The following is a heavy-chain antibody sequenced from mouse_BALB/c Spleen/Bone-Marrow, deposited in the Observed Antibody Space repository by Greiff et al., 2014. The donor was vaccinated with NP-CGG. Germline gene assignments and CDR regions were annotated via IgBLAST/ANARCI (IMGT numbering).Heavy chain of an antibody. CDR3: ARSGEKYGALDY. D-gene: IGHD1-1*02. CDR2: ISDGGIYT. Sequence: EVHLVESGGGLVKPGGSLKLSCTASGFTFSDYYMYWVRQTPEKRLEWVATISDGGIYTYYPDSVKGRFTISRDNAKSNLYLQMSSLKSEDTAMYYCARSGEKYGALDYSGQGTSVTVSS. V-gene: IGHV5-4*02. J-gene: IGHJ4*01. CDR1: GFTFSDYY.